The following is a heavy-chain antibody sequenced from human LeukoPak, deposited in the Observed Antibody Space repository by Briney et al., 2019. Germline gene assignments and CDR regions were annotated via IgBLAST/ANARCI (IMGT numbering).Heavy chain of an antibody. J-gene: IGHJ5*02. CDR1: GGSFSGYY. V-gene: IGHV4-34*01. D-gene: IGHD1-1*01. Sequence: ASETLSLTCAVYGGSFSGYYWSWIRQPPGKGLEWIGETNHSGSTNYNPSLKSRVTISVDTSKNQFSLKLSSVTAADTAVYYCARMYDWSGAWFDPWGQGTLVTVSS. CDR3: ARMYDWSGAWFDP. CDR2: TNHSGST.